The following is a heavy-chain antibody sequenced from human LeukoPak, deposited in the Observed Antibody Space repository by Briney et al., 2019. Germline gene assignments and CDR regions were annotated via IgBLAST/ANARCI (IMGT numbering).Heavy chain of an antibody. V-gene: IGHV4-59*08. CDR1: GDSISGYY. CDR2: IYYSGRT. CDR3: AGAPKSYYYGIDG. J-gene: IGHJ6*02. Sequence: SETLSLTCTVSGDSISGYYWSWIRQPPGKGLEWIGYIYYSGRTNYNPSLKSRVTISEDTSKNHFSLRLMSVTAADTAVYYCAGAPKSYYYGIDGWGPGATGPCSS. D-gene: IGHD3-10*01.